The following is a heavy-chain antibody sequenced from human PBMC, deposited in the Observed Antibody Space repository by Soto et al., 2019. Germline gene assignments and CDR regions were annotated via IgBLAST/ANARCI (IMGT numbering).Heavy chain of an antibody. Sequence: GGSLRLSCAASGFTFSTYAMNWVRQAPGNGLEWVSAISGSGGSIHYADSVKGRFTISRDNSKNTLYLQMNSLRDEDTAVYHCVKGYWKGDVWGQGTTVTVSS. CDR2: ISGSGGSI. CDR3: VKGYWKGDV. V-gene: IGHV3-23*01. J-gene: IGHJ6*02. CDR1: GFTFSTYA. D-gene: IGHD1-1*01.